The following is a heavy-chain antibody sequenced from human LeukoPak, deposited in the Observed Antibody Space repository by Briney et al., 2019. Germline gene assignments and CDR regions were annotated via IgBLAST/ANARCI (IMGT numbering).Heavy chain of an antibody. CDR2: INHSGST. CDR3: ARGGLRVAALRHGAFDI. J-gene: IGHJ3*02. D-gene: IGHD2-15*01. V-gene: IGHV4-34*01. Sequence: SETLSLTCAVYGGSFSGYYWSWIRQPPGKGLEWIGEINHSGSTNYNPSLKSRVTISVDTSKNQFSLKLSSVTAADTAMYYCARGGLRVAALRHGAFDIWGQGTMVTVSS. CDR1: GGSFSGYY.